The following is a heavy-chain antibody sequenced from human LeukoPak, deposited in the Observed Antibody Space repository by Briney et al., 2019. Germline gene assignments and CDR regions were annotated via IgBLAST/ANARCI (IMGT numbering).Heavy chain of an antibody. CDR3: ASEAYCSAGHCSVQRVAS. CDR2: IDRKKGDK. V-gene: IGHV1-2*02. D-gene: IGHD2-15*01. CDR1: VYTFTVYY. Sequence: ASVSVSYKASVYTFTVYYMHGVRQAPGQGGGRVGWIDRKKGDKKYAQKFQSRLTITRDTSIGIAYIELRSLISDDTAIYYCASEAYCSAGHCSVQRVASWGQGTPVTVSS. J-gene: IGHJ4*02.